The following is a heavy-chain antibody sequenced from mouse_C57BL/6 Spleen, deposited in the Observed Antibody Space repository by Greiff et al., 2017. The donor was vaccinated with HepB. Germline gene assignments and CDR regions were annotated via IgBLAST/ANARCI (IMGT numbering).Heavy chain of an antibody. J-gene: IGHJ2*01. CDR1: GYSFTSYY. D-gene: IGHD2-5*01. Sequence: VQLQQSGPELVKPGASVKISCKASGYSFTSYYIHWVKQRPGQGLEWIGWIYPGSGNTKYNEKFKGKATLTADTSSSTAYMQLSSLTSEDSAVYYCARFSNYEGFDYWGQGTTLTVSS. V-gene: IGHV1-66*01. CDR2: IYPGSGNT. CDR3: ARFSNYEGFDY.